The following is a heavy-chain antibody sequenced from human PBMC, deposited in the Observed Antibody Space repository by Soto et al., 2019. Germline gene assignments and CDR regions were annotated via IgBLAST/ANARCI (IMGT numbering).Heavy chain of an antibody. D-gene: IGHD2-8*02. CDR1: GFTFSRYW. CDR2: IAQDGREK. V-gene: IGHV3-7*01. Sequence: VQLVESGGALVQPGGSLRLSCVASGFTFSRYWMSWVRQAPGKGLEWVANIAQDGREKYYLDSVKGRFTISRDNAKSSLYLQMNSLRADDTAVYYCARELVVGPAEYFQDWGQGTLVTVSS. J-gene: IGHJ1*01. CDR3: ARELVVGPAEYFQD.